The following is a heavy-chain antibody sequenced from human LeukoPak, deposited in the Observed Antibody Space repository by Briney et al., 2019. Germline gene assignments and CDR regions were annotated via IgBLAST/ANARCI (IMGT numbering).Heavy chain of an antibody. V-gene: IGHV4-4*02. Sequence: SGTLSLTCAVSGGSISSSNWWSWVRQPPGKGLEWIGEIYHSGSTNYNPSLKSRVTISVDKSKNQFSLKLSSVTAADTAVYYCARDSTIAAAGTVGAFDIWGQGTMATVSS. CDR2: IYHSGST. J-gene: IGHJ3*02. CDR1: GGSISSSNW. D-gene: IGHD6-13*01. CDR3: ARDSTIAAAGTVGAFDI.